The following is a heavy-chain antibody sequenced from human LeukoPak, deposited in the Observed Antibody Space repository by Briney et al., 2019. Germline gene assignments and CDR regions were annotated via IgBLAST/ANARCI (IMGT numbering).Heavy chain of an antibody. CDR2: IYYSGST. D-gene: IGHD3-16*01. J-gene: IGHJ4*02. Sequence: WVRQAPGKGLEWIGYIYYSGSTSYNPSLKSRVTISVDTPKNQFSLRLNSLTAADTAVYYCARGTDSVSCFDYWGQGTLVTVSS. CDR3: ARGTDSVSCFDY. V-gene: IGHV4-30-4*08.